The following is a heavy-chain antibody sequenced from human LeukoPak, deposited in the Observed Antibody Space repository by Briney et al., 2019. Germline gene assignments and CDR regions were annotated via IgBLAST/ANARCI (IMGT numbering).Heavy chain of an antibody. Sequence: PGRSLRLSCAASGFKFDDYAVHWVRQGPGKGLEWVSGISWNNGIIDYADSVKGRFTISRDNAKSSLFLQMNSLRVEDTALYYCAREGLTVDAFDIWGPGTVVTVSS. V-gene: IGHV3-9*01. CDR2: ISWNNGII. CDR1: GFKFDDYA. D-gene: IGHD2-21*02. J-gene: IGHJ3*02. CDR3: AREGLTVDAFDI.